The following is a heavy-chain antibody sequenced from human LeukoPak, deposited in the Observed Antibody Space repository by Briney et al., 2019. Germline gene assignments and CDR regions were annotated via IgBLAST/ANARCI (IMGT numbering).Heavy chain of an antibody. D-gene: IGHD6-19*01. CDR1: GGSISGYY. Sequence: PSETLSLTCAVYGGSISGYYWSWIRQPPGKGLEWIAEIHHSGSANYNPSLKSRVTISIDTSKNQFSLKLSSVTAADTAVYYCACDCIAVAGKDYWGQGTLVTVSS. CDR3: ACDCIAVAGKDY. CDR2: IHHSGSA. V-gene: IGHV4-34*01. J-gene: IGHJ4*02.